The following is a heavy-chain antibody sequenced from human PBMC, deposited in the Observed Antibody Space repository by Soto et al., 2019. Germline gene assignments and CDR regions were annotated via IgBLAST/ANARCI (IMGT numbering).Heavy chain of an antibody. CDR1: GDSVSSNSAA. J-gene: IGHJ6*03. CDR2: TYYRSKWYN. D-gene: IGHD6-6*01. Sequence: SQTLSLTCAISGDSVSSNSAAWNWIRQSPSRGLEWLGRTYYRSKWYNDYAVSVKSRITINPDTSKNQFSLQLNSVTPEDTAVYYCARDKGYNSSPSSYYYYMDVWGKGTTVTVSS. CDR3: ARDKGYNSSPSSYYYYMDV. V-gene: IGHV6-1*01.